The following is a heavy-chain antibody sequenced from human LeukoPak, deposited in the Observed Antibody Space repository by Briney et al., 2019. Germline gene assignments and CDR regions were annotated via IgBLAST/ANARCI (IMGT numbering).Heavy chain of an antibody. CDR2: INPNSGGT. Sequence: ASVKVSCKASGYTFTGYYMHWVRQAPGQGLEWMGWINPNSGGTNYAQKFQGRVTMTRDTSISTAYMELSRLRSDDTAVYYCARVQKKRSTMIVAGAFDIWGQGTMVTVSS. J-gene: IGHJ3*02. CDR3: ARVQKKRSTMIVAGAFDI. CDR1: GYTFTGYY. V-gene: IGHV1-2*02. D-gene: IGHD3-22*01.